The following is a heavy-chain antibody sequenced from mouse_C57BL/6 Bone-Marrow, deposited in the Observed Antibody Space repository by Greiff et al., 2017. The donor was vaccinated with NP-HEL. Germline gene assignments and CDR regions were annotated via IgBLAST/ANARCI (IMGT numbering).Heavy chain of an antibody. CDR3: TTWGYHFYYAMDY. CDR2: IDPENGDT. Sequence: VQLQQSGAELVRPGASVKLSCTASGFNIKDDYMHWVKQRPEQGLEWIGWIDPENGDTEYASKFQGKATITADTSSNTAYLQLSSLTSEDTAVYYCTTWGYHFYYAMDYWGQGTSVTVSP. CDR1: GFNIKDDY. D-gene: IGHD2-2*01. V-gene: IGHV14-4*01. J-gene: IGHJ4*01.